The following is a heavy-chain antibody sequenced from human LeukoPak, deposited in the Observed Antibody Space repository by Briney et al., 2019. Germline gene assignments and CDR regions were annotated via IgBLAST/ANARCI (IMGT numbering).Heavy chain of an antibody. D-gene: IGHD5-24*01. CDR1: GASISSSGYY. CDR3: ASHPTNFDAFDI. J-gene: IGHJ3*02. V-gene: IGHV4-39*01. CDR2: LYYSGST. Sequence: SEALSLTCTVSGASISSSGYYWGWIRQSPGKGLHWIGSLYYSGSTYYDPSLKSRVTISRDTSKNQFSLKLSSVTAADTAVYFCASHPTNFDAFDIWGQGTMVTVSS.